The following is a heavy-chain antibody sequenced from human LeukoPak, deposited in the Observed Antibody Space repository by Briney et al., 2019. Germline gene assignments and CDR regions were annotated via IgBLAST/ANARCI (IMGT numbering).Heavy chain of an antibody. CDR3: ARRYCSSTSCTLDY. V-gene: IGHV3-21*01. D-gene: IGHD2-2*01. Sequence: GGSLRLSCAASGFTFSSYTMNWASQDPGKGMEWVSSISSSSSYIYYADSVKGRFIISRDNAENSLYLQMNSLRAEDTAVYYCARRYCSSTSCTLDYWGQGTLVTVSS. J-gene: IGHJ4*02. CDR1: GFTFSSYT. CDR2: ISSSSSYI.